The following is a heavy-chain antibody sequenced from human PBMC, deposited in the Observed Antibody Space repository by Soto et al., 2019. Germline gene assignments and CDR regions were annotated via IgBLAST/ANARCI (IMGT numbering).Heavy chain of an antibody. D-gene: IGHD3-16*01. Sequence: QGQLVQSGPEAKKPGASVKVSCKASGYTFSSFGISWVRQAPGQGLEWMGWISGYNGDTKYAQKVQGRVTMTRDTSMYTASMELRSLTSDDTVIYYCAKNDHPPYYYYGMDVWGQWNTGSVSS. CDR2: ISGYNGDT. J-gene: IGHJ6*02. CDR3: AKNDHPPYYYYGMDV. CDR1: GYTFSSFG. V-gene: IGHV1-18*01.